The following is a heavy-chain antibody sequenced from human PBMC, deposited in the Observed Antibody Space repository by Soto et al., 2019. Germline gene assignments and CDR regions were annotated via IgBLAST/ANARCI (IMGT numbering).Heavy chain of an antibody. CDR1: GFTFDHYG. D-gene: IGHD6-19*01. Sequence: EVQLVESGGGVVRPGGSLRLSCAASGFTFDHYGMSWVRQAPGKGLEWVSGINWNGGTTGYADSVKGRFTISRDNAQISLYLQMNSLRAEDTALYYWARGGAVPGDWIDNWVDPWGQGTLVTVSS. J-gene: IGHJ5*02. CDR3: ARGGAVPGDWIDNWVDP. V-gene: IGHV3-20*04. CDR2: INWNGGTT.